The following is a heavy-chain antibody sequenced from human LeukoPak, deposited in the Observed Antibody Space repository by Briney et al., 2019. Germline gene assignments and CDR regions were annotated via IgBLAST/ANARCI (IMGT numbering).Heavy chain of an antibody. CDR2: ISSSSSYI. V-gene: IGHV3-21*01. CDR3: ARDDYGGDYSDFDY. D-gene: IGHD4-23*01. Sequence: GGSLRLSCAASGFTFSSYWMSWVRQAPGKGLEWVSSISSSSSYIYYADSVKGRFTISRDNAKNSLYLQMNSLRAEDTAVYYCARDDYGGDYSDFDYWGQGTLVTVSS. J-gene: IGHJ4*02. CDR1: GFTFSSYW.